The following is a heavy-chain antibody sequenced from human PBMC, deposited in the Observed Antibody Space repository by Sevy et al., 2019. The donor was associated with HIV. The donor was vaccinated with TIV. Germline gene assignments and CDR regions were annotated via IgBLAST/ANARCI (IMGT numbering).Heavy chain of an antibody. J-gene: IGHJ4*02. Sequence: GGSLRLSCAASGFIFSNYAIHWVRRAPRKGLEWVAVISYDGSNKHYAASVKGRFTISRDNSRNTLFLQMNSLRLDDTAVYYCARDPTFSSNTRGYYPFDSWGQGTLVTVSS. CDR1: GFIFSNYA. CDR2: ISYDGSNK. V-gene: IGHV3-30*04. CDR3: ARDPTFSSNTRGYYPFDS. D-gene: IGHD3-22*01.